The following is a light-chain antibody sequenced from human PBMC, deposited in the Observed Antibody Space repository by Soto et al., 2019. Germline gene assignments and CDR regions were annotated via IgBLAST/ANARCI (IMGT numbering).Light chain of an antibody. CDR1: QTISTW. V-gene: IGKV1-5*01. CDR2: DVS. CDR3: QQYNNRWT. J-gene: IGKJ1*01. Sequence: QLTNTPSTLSESLSDSGTVAFRASQTISTWLAWYQQKPGKDPKLLIYDVSNLESGVPSRFSGSGSGTDFTLTISSLQPDDVATYYCQQYNNRWTFGQGSKVDIK.